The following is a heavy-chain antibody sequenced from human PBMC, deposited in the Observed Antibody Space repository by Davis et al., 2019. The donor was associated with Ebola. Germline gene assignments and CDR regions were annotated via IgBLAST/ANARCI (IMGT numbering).Heavy chain of an antibody. Sequence: GESLKISCAASGFTFSSYSMNWVRQAPGKGLEWVSSISSSSSYIYYADSVKGRFTISRDNAKNSLYLQMNSLRAEDTAVYYCASVQQLAPSGDYWGQGTLVTVSS. CDR2: ISSSSSYI. V-gene: IGHV3-21*01. J-gene: IGHJ4*02. D-gene: IGHD6-13*01. CDR1: GFTFSSYS. CDR3: ASVQQLAPSGDY.